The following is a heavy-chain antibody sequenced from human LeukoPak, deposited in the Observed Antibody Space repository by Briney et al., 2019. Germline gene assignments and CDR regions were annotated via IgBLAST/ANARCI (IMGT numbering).Heavy chain of an antibody. J-gene: IGHJ3*02. D-gene: IGHD3-22*01. Sequence: GESLQISCTGSGYNFTNNWIAWVRQMAGKGLEWMGNIYPGDSDTRYSPSIQGQVTISADKSISTAYLQWSSLQASDTAMYFCARPAPYFYDSSGSQGHDAFDIWGQGTMVTVSS. V-gene: IGHV5-51*01. CDR3: ARPAPYFYDSSGSQGHDAFDI. CDR2: IYPGDSDT. CDR1: GYNFTNNW.